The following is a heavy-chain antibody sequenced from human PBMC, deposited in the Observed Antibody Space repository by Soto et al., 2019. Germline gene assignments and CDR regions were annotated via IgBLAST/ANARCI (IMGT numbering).Heavy chain of an antibody. Sequence: QVQLQESGPGLVKPSQTLSLTCTVSSGSISSVGYYWNWIRQHPGKGLEWIGYVYYSGSTYFNPSLKSRVTITVDTSKNQFSLKLSSVTAVDTAVYYCARVVGGYFDYWGQGTLVTVSS. CDR1: SGSISSVGYY. CDR3: ARVVGGYFDY. CDR2: VYYSGST. D-gene: IGHD3-10*01. V-gene: IGHV4-31*03. J-gene: IGHJ4*02.